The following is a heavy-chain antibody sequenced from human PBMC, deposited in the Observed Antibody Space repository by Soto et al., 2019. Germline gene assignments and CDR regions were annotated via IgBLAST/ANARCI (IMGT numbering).Heavy chain of an antibody. CDR1: GGTFSSYA. V-gene: IGHV1-69*01. Sequence: QVQLVQSGAEVKKPGSSVKVSCKASGGTFSSYAISWVRQAPGQGLEWMGGIIPIFGTANYAQKFQGRVTITADESTSTAYRELSSLRSEDTAVYYCARDRVSSSSDYYYYGMDVWGQGTTVTVSS. J-gene: IGHJ6*02. D-gene: IGHD6-6*01. CDR3: ARDRVSSSSDYYYYGMDV. CDR2: IIPIFGTA.